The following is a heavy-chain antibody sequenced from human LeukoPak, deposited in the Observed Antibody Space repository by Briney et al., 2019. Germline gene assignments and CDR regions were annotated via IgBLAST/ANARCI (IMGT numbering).Heavy chain of an antibody. D-gene: IGHD3-9*01. CDR1: GFTFSSYS. CDR2: ISSSSSYI. Sequence: GGSLRLSCAASGFTFSSYSTNWVRQAPGKGLEWVSSISSSSSYIYYADSVKGRFTISRDNAKNSLYLQMNSLRAEDTAVYYCASLATYYDILTGYLDVPIDYWGQGTLVTVSS. CDR3: ASLATYYDILTGYLDVPIDY. J-gene: IGHJ4*02. V-gene: IGHV3-21*01.